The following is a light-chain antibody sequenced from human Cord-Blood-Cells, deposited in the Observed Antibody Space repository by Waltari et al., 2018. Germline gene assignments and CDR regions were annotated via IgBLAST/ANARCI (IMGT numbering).Light chain of an antibody. V-gene: IGKV1-39*01. CDR1: QSISSY. Sequence: DIQFTKSPSSLSASVGDRVTITCRASQSISSYLNWYQQKPGKAPKLLIYAASSLQSGVPSRFSGSGSGTDFTLTISSLQPEDFATYYCQQSYSTPRITFGQGTRLEIK. J-gene: IGKJ5*01. CDR3: QQSYSTPRIT. CDR2: AAS.